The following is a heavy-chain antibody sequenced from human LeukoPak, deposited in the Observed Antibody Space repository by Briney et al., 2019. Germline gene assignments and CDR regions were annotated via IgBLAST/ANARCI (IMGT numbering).Heavy chain of an antibody. CDR1: GFTFSNYA. CDR2: MSYDGSSK. J-gene: IGHJ3*02. D-gene: IGHD2-2*02. Sequence: GGSLRLSCAASGFTFSNYAMHWVRQAPGKGLEWVALMSYDGSSKYYADSVKGRFTISRDNAKNSLYLQMNSLRAEDTAVYYCASGGIVVVPAAIRRNAFDIWGQGTMVTVSS. CDR3: ASGGIVVVPAAIRRNAFDI. V-gene: IGHV3-30-3*01.